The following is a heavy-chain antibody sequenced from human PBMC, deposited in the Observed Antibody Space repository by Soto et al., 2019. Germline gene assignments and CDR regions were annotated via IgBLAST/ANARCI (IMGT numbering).Heavy chain of an antibody. CDR3: AKDSSPFQYYYYGMDV. CDR1: GFTFSSYG. V-gene: IGHV3-30*18. J-gene: IGHJ6*02. D-gene: IGHD2-2*01. CDR2: ISYDGSNK. Sequence: GGSLRLSCAASGFTFSSYGMHWVRQAPGKGLEWVAVISYDGSNKYYADSVKGRFTISRDNSKNTLYLQMNSLRAEDTAVYYCAKDSSPFQYYYYGMDVWGQGTTVTVSS.